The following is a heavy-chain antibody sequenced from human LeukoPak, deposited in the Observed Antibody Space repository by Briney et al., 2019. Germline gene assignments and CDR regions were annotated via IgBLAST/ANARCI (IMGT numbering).Heavy chain of an antibody. J-gene: IGHJ4*02. D-gene: IGHD5-12*01. CDR3: ARHWGSGYDYASSSFDY. CDR2: IIPILGIA. Sequence: ASVKVSCKASGGTFSSYAISWVRQAPGQGLEWMGRIIPILGIANYAQKFQGRVTITADKSTSAAYMELSSLRSEDTAVYYCARHWGSGYDYASSSFDYWGQGTLVTVSS. CDR1: GGTFSSYA. V-gene: IGHV1-69*04.